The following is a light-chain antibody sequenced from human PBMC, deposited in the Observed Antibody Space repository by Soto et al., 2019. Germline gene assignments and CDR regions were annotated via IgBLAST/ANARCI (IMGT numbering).Light chain of an antibody. Sequence: QSALTQPASVSGSPGQSFTISCTGTSSDVGAYHSVSWYQQHPGKAPKLIIFDVSNRPSGVSNRFSGSKSGNTASLIISGLQAEDEADYYCSSFTDTGTVMFGGGTQLTVL. CDR3: SSFTDTGTVM. V-gene: IGLV2-14*03. CDR2: DVS. CDR1: SSDVGAYHS. J-gene: IGLJ3*02.